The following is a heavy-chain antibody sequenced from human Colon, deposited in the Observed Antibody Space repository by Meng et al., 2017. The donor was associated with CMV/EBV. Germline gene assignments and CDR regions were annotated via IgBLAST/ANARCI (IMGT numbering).Heavy chain of an antibody. CDR2: MDLDGGSS. CDR3: ARDPYYYGSGSYYNDFDY. Sequence: FTFDAYGTICSRRAPGRWLGWVSGMDLDGGSSGYAGAVTCRFTISKDNAKNSLYLQMNSLRAEHTALYYCARDPYYYGSGSYYNDFDYWGQGTLVTVSS. J-gene: IGHJ4*02. CDR1: FTFDAYG. D-gene: IGHD3-10*01. V-gene: IGHV3-20*03.